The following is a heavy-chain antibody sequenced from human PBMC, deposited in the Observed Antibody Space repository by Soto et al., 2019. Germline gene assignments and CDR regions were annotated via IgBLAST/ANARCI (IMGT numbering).Heavy chain of an antibody. J-gene: IGHJ3*02. D-gene: IGHD2-2*01. V-gene: IGHV3-33*01. CDR1: GFTFRSYG. CDR3: ASEPLIVVEPATPYAFDM. CDR2: IWYDGSNQ. Sequence: GGSLRLSCAATGFTFRSYGMHWVRQAPGKGLEWVAGIWYDGSNQHYADSVKGRFTISRDNSRNTVSLQMNSLTAEDTAVYFCASEPLIVVEPATPYAFDMWGQGTVVTVSS.